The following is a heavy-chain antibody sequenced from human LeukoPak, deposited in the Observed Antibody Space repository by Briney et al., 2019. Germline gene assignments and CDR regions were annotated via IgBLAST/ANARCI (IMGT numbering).Heavy chain of an antibody. CDR1: GFTFSSYG. Sequence: GGSLRLSCAASGFTFSSYGMHWVRQAPGKGLEWVAVISYDGSSKYYADSVKGRFTISRDNSKNTLYLQMNSLRAEDTAVYYCASGLVYGDSPPRYWGQGPLVTVSS. CDR3: ASGLVYGDSPPRY. CDR2: ISYDGSSK. D-gene: IGHD4-17*01. J-gene: IGHJ4*02. V-gene: IGHV3-30*03.